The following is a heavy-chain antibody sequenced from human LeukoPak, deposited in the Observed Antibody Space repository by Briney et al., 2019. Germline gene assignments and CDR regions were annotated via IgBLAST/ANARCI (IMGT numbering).Heavy chain of an antibody. J-gene: IGHJ5*02. CDR3: AKCRRYASGWCNWLAP. CDR1: EFSVGSNY. D-gene: IGHD6-19*01. V-gene: IGHV3-53*05. Sequence: GGSLRLSCAASEFSVGSNYMTWVRQAPGRGLEWGSRIYSGGSTYYSDSVKGRFTISRDNYKNTRYLQMNSLKAEAPAVYFCAKCRRYASGWCNWLAPWGKGTQVTVSS. CDR2: IYSGGST.